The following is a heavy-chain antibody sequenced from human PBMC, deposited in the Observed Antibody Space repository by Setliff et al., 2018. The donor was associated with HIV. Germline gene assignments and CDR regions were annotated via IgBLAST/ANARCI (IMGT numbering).Heavy chain of an antibody. CDR3: ARYSIAAAGTRSDAFDI. J-gene: IGHJ3*02. D-gene: IGHD6-13*01. CDR2: IYPGDSDT. CDR1: GYSFTSYW. Sequence: GESLKISCKGSGYSFTSYWIGWVRQMPGKGLEWMGIIYPGDSDTRYSPSFQGQVTISADKSISTAYLQWSSLKASDTAMYYCARYSIAAAGTRSDAFDIWGQGTMVTVSS. V-gene: IGHV5-51*01.